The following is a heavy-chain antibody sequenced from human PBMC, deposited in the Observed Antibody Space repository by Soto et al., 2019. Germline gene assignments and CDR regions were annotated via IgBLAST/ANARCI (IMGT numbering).Heavy chain of an antibody. CDR1: GFTFSNYW. CDR3: ARGGSGYSYGYSDY. J-gene: IGHJ4*02. V-gene: IGHV3-74*01. Sequence: GSLRLSCAASGFTFSNYWMHWVRQAPGKGLVWVARIINDGSGTYYADSVKGRFTISRDNANNTLYLQMNSLRAEDTAVSYCARGGSGYSYGYSDYWGQGTLVTVSS. CDR2: IINDGSGT. D-gene: IGHD5-18*01.